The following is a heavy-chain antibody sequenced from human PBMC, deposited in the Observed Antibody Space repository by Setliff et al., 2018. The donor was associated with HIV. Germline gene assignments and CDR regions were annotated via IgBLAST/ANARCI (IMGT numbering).Heavy chain of an antibody. CDR1: GGTFSNYP. V-gene: IGHV1-69*08. CDR2: ISPALGTA. D-gene: IGHD5-12*01. Sequence: SVKVSCKASGGTFSNYPISWVRQAPGQGLEWMGKISPALGTADYAQKFQGRVTITADKSTRTVYMELSSLRSEDTAVYYCARDAGYSGYVLDYWGQGTGVTVSS. J-gene: IGHJ4*02. CDR3: ARDAGYSGYVLDY.